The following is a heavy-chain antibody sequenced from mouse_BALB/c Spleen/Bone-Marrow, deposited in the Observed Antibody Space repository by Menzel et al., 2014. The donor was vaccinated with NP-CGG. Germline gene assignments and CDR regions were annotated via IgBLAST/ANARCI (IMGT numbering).Heavy chain of an antibody. J-gene: IGHJ4*01. CDR2: INPYNDGT. D-gene: IGHD2-3*01. CDR1: GYTFTSYI. Sequence: EVQLPQSGPELVKPGASVKMSCQASGYTFTSYIMHWVKQKPGQGLEWIGDINPYNDGTKYNEKFKGKATLTSDKSSSTAYMELSSLTSEDPAVYYCARRWLPYAMDYWGQGTSVTASS. V-gene: IGHV1-14*01. CDR3: ARRWLPYAMDY.